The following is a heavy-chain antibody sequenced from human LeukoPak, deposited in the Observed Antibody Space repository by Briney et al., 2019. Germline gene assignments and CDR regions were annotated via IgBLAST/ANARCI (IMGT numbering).Heavy chain of an antibody. J-gene: IGHJ4*02. Sequence: GGSLRLSCAASGFSFTNYAMNWVRQAPGKGLEWVSFISASGTTTHYSDSVKGRFTISRDNSKNTLFLQINSLRAEDTAAYYCAKGAQYDFWSGYTLEYFDFWGKGTLVTVSS. D-gene: IGHD3-3*01. CDR1: GFSFTNYA. CDR2: ISASGTTT. CDR3: AKGAQYDFWSGYTLEYFDF. V-gene: IGHV3-23*01.